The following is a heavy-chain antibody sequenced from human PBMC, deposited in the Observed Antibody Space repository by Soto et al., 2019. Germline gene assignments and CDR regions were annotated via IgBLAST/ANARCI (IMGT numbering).Heavy chain of an antibody. V-gene: IGHV4-30-2*01. Sequence: KTSETLSLTCAVSGGSISSGGYSWSWIRQPPGKGLEWIGYIYHSGSTYYNPSLKSRVTISVDRSKNQFSLKLSSVTAADTAVYYCAREGGAGYSYGYIDYWGQGTLVTVSS. D-gene: IGHD5-18*01. J-gene: IGHJ4*02. CDR2: IYHSGST. CDR3: AREGGAGYSYGYIDY. CDR1: GGSISSGGYS.